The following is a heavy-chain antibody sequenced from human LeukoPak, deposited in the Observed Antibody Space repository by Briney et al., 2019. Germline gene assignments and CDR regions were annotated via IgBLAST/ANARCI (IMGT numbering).Heavy chain of an antibody. CDR3: ARLGGMLIVGATFAFDI. CDR1: GGSISSYY. V-gene: IGHV4-59*08. J-gene: IGHJ3*02. D-gene: IGHD1-26*01. CDR2: IYYSGST. Sequence: SETLSLTCTVSGGSISSYYWSWIRQPPGKGLEWIGYIYYSGSTNYNPSLKSRVTISVDTSKNQFSLKLSSVTAADTAVYYCARLGGMLIVGATFAFDIWGQGTMVTVSS.